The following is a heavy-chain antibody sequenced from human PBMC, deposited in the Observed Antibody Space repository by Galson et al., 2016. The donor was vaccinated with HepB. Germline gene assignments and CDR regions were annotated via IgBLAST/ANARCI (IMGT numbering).Heavy chain of an antibody. CDR3: ARGPAAARLRIDS. J-gene: IGHJ4*02. D-gene: IGHD6-25*01. V-gene: IGHV3-13*04. Sequence: SLRLSCAASGFTFSNYDMHWVRQGTGKGLEWISSIGTAANTYYPGSLKGRFTISRENAENSLFLQMNSLRAEDTAVYYCARGPAAARLRIDSWGQGALVTVSS. CDR2: IGTAANT. CDR1: GFTFSNYD.